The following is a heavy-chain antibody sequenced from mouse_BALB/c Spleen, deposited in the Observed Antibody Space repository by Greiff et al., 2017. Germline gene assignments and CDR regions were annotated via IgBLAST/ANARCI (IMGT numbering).Heavy chain of an antibody. CDR2: IDPANGNT. CDR3: ARDYSYWYFDV. J-gene: IGHJ1*01. D-gene: IGHD2-4*01. V-gene: IGHV14-3*02. CDR1: GFNIKDTY. Sequence: EVKLVESGAELVKPGASVKLSCTASGFNIKDTYMHWVKQRPEQGLEWIGRIDPANGNTKYDPKFQGKATITADTSSNTAYLQLSSLTSEDTAVYYCARDYSYWYFDVWGAGTTVTVSS.